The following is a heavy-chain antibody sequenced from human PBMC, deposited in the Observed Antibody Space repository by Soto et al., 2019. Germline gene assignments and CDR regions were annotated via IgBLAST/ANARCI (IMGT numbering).Heavy chain of an antibody. CDR1: GYTFTSYG. D-gene: IGHD1-26*01. Sequence: ASVKVSCKASGYTFTSYGISWVRQAPGQGLEWMGWISAYNGNTNYAQKLQGRVTMTTDTSTSTAYMELRSLRSDDTAVYYCAGGPRELSGSYSDYFDYWGQGTLGTVSS. CDR2: ISAYNGNT. J-gene: IGHJ4*02. CDR3: AGGPRELSGSYSDYFDY. V-gene: IGHV1-18*01.